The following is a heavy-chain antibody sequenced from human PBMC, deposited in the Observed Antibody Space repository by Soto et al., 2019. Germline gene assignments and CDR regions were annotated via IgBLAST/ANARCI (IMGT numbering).Heavy chain of an antibody. CDR1: GGTFSSYA. Sequence: GXSVKVSCKASGGTFSSYAISWVRQAPGQGLEWMGGIIPIFGTANYAQKFQGRVTITADESTSTAYMELSSLRSEDTAVYYCARDKLAVARGYYYYGMDAWGQGTTVTVSS. J-gene: IGHJ6*02. V-gene: IGHV1-69*13. CDR2: IIPIFGTA. CDR3: ARDKLAVARGYYYYGMDA. D-gene: IGHD6-19*01.